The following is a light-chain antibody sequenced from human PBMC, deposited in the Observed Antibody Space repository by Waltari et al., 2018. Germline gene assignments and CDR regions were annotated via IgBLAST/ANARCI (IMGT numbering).Light chain of an antibody. J-gene: IGKJ4*01. CDR2: DAS. CDR1: QSINSY. Sequence: EIVLTQSQATLSLSPGERATLPCRASQSINSYLAWYQQKPGQAPRLLIYDASNRATGIPARFSGSGSGTDFTLTISSLEPEDFAVYYCQQRRDWPLSFGGGTKVEIK. CDR3: QQRRDWPLS. V-gene: IGKV3-11*01.